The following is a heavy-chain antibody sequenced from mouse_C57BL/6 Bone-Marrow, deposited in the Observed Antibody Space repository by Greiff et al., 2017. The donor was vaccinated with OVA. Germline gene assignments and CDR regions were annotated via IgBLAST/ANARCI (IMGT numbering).Heavy chain of an antibody. D-gene: IGHD2-3*01. CDR1: GFTFSDYY. CDR3: AREGGGYYEYFDV. CDR2: INYDGSST. V-gene: IGHV5-16*01. Sequence: EVMLVESEGGLVQPGSSMKLSCTASGFTFSDYYMAWVRQVPEKGLEWVANINYDGSSTYYLDSLKSRFIISRDNAKNILYLQMSSLKSEDTATYYCAREGGGYYEYFDVWGTGTTVTVSS. J-gene: IGHJ1*03.